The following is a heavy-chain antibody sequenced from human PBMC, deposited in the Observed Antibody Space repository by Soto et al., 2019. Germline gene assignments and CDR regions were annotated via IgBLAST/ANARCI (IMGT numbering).Heavy chain of an antibody. D-gene: IGHD3-3*01. J-gene: IGHJ4*02. CDR1: GFTFSSYA. CDR2: ISGSGGST. Sequence: GGSLRLSCAASGFTFSSYAMSWVRQAPGKGLEWVSAISGSGGSTYYAESVKGRFTISRDNSKNTLYLQMNSLRAEDTAVYYCAKGGYYDFWSGYYPPSGFDYWGQGTLVTVSS. V-gene: IGHV3-23*01. CDR3: AKGGYYDFWSGYYPPSGFDY.